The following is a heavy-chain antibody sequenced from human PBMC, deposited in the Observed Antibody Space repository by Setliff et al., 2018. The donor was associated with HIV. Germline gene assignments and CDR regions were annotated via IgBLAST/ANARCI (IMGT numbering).Heavy chain of an antibody. D-gene: IGHD5-12*01. CDR3: AKGRYGGYDWGTLDI. Sequence: GGSLRLSCAASGFTFSSCAMSWVRQAPGKGLEWVLVISGSGASTYYADSVKGRFTISRDNSKNTLYLQMNSLRVEDTAVYYCAKGRYGGYDWGTLDIWGQGTMVTVSS. V-gene: IGHV3-23*01. CDR2: ISGSGAST. CDR1: GFTFSSCA. J-gene: IGHJ3*02.